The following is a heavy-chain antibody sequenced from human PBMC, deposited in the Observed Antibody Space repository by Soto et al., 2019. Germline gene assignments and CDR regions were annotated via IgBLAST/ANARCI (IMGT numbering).Heavy chain of an antibody. CDR2: INPSGGST. J-gene: IGHJ6*02. Sequence: GASVKVSCKASGYTFTSYYMHWVRQAPGQGLEWMGIINPSGGSTSYAQKFQGRVTMTRDTSTSTVYMELSSLRSEDTAVYYCARERIGGSGSYYYGMDVWGQGTTVTVSS. D-gene: IGHD3-10*01. V-gene: IGHV1-46*01. CDR1: GYTFTSYY. CDR3: ARERIGGSGSYYYGMDV.